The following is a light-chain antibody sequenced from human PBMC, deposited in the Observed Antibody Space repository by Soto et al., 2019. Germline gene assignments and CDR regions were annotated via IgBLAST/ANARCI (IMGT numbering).Light chain of an antibody. CDR3: QQYGSSPETS. Sequence: EIVLTQSPGTLSLSPGERATLSCRASQSVSSSYLAWYQQKSGQAPRLLIYGASSRATGIPDRFSGSGSGTDFTLTISRLDPEDFAVYYCQQYGSSPETSFGPGTKVDIK. J-gene: IGKJ3*01. CDR2: GAS. V-gene: IGKV3-20*01. CDR1: QSVSSSY.